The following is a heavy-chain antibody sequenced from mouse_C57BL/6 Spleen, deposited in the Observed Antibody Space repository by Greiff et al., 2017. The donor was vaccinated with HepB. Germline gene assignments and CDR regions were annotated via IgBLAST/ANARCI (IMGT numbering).Heavy chain of an antibody. D-gene: IGHD2-10*02. CDR3: AREGLGHEGFAD. V-gene: IGHV5-4*01. J-gene: IGHJ3*01. CDR1: GFTFSSYA. CDR2: ISDGGSYT. Sequence: EVKLMESGGGLVKPGGSLKLSCAASGFTFSSYAMSWVRQTPEKRLEWVATISDGGSYTYYPDNVKGRFTISRDNAKNNLYLQMSHLKSEDTAMYYCAREGLGHEGFADWGQGTLVTVSA.